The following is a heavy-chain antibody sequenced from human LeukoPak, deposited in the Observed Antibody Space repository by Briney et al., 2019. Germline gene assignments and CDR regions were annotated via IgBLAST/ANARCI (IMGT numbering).Heavy chain of an antibody. D-gene: IGHD5-24*01. V-gene: IGHV3-66*02. CDR1: GFTVSGNY. CDR3: ARREMATMTFDY. CDR2: IYSGGST. J-gene: IGHJ4*02. Sequence: AGGSLRLSCAASGFTVSGNYMSWVRQAPGKGLEWVSVIYSGGSTYYADSVKGRFTISRDNSKNTLYLQMNSLRAEDTAVYYCARREMATMTFDYWGQGTLVTVSS.